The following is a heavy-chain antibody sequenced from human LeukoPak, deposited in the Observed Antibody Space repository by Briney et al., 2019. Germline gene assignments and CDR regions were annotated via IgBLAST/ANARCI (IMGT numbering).Heavy chain of an antibody. J-gene: IGHJ4*02. V-gene: IGHV1-69*05. CDR3: ARDNYPIFGVVITLSY. Sequence: ASVKVSCKASGGTFSSYAISWVRQAPGQGLEWMGRIIPIFGTANYAQKFQGRVTITTDESTSTAYMKLSSLRSEDTAVYYCARDNYPIFGVVITLSYWGQGTLVTVSS. CDR1: GGTFSSYA. D-gene: IGHD3-3*01. CDR2: IIPIFGTA.